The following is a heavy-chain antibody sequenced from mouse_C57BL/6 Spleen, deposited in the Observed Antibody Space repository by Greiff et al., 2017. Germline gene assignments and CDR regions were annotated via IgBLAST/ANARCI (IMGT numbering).Heavy chain of an antibody. J-gene: IGHJ4*01. CDR1: GFNIKDDY. CDR3: TTGIYCGSSYEDYYAMDD. CDR2: IDPENGAT. V-gene: IGHV14-4*01. D-gene: IGHD1-1*01. Sequence: VQLQQSGAELVRPGASVNLSCTASGFNIKDDYMHWVKQRPEQGLEWIGWIDPENGATEYASKFQGKATITADTSSNTAYLQLSSLTSEDTAVYYGTTGIYCGSSYEDYYAMDDWGQGTSVTVS.